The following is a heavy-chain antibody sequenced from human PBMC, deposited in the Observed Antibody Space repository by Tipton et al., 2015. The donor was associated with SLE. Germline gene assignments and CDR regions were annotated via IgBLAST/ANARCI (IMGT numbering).Heavy chain of an antibody. J-gene: IGHJ3*02. CDR2: IYHSGST. V-gene: IGHV4-38-2*01. Sequence: GSLRLSCAVSGYSISSGYYWGWIRQPPGKGLEWIGSIYHSGSTYYNPSLKSRVTISVDTSKNQFSLKLSSVTAADTAVYYCARRDAFDIWGQGTMVTVSS. CDR1: GYSISSGYY. CDR3: ARRDAFDI.